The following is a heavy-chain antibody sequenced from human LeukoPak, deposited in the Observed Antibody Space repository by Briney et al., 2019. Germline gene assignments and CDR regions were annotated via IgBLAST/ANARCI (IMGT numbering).Heavy chain of an antibody. CDR2: ISGSGGST. D-gene: IGHD6-13*01. J-gene: IGHJ4*02. V-gene: IGHV3-23*01. CDR1: GFTFSSYA. CDR3: ARHSSSWYKEFDD. Sequence: GGSLRLSCAASGFTFSSYAMSWVRQAPGKGLEWVSAISGSGGSTYYADSVKGRFTISRDNSKNTLYLQMNSLRAEDTAVYYCARHSSSWYKEFDDWGQGTLVTVSS.